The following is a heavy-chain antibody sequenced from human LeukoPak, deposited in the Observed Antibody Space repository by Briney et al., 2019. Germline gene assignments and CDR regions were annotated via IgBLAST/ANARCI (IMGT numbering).Heavy chain of an antibody. CDR2: IYSSGTT. J-gene: IGHJ4*02. CDR3: ARDRTDASGWYYFDH. V-gene: IGHV4-59*01. CDR1: GGSISGYY. D-gene: IGHD6-19*01. Sequence: SETLSLTCTASGGSISGYYWSWIRQPPGKGLEWIGYIYSSGTTNYNPSLKSRVTISVDTSKNQLSLKLTSVTAADTAVFYCARDRTDASGWYYFDHWGQGALVTVSS.